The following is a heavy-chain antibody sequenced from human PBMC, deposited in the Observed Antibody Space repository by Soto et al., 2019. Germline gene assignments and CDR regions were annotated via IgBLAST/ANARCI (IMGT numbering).Heavy chain of an antibody. V-gene: IGHV4-39*01. D-gene: IGHD4-17*01. CDR3: ARLGLPSYGRAAY. CDR1: GGSISSSSYY. J-gene: IGHJ1*01. Sequence: QLQLQESGPGLVKPSETLSLTCTVSGGSISSSSYYWGWIRQPPGKGLQWIGNIHYVGSPYYNPSLKSRFTISVDTSKTRFSLRLSSVTAADTAVYYCARLGLPSYGRAAYWGQGTLVTVSS. CDR2: IHYVGSP.